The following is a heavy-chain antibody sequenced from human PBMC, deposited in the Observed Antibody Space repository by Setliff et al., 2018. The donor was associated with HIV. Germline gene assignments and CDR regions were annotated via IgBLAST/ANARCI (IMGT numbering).Heavy chain of an antibody. CDR2: IHTSGSS. Sequence: SETLSLTCTVSGGSISSGSYYWSWIRQPAGKGLEWIGHIHTSGSSSYNPSLKSRVTIGVDTSKNQFSLKLTSVTAADAAVYYCARRRPPPSGLYSAYYMDVWGTGTTVTVSS. CDR1: GGSISSGSYY. V-gene: IGHV4-61*09. D-gene: IGHD1-26*01. J-gene: IGHJ6*03. CDR3: ARRRPPPSGLYSAYYMDV.